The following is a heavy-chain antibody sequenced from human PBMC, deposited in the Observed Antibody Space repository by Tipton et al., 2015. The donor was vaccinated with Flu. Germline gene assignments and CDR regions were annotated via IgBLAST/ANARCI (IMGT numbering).Heavy chain of an antibody. CDR2: ISAYNGNT. Sequence: QSGAEVKKPGASVKVSCKASGYTFTSYGISWVRQAPGQGLEWMGWISAYNGNTNYAQKLQGRVTMTTDTSTSTAYMELRSLRSDDTAVYYCARSRDITMVQGVSYGMGVWGQGTTVTVSS. V-gene: IGHV1-18*01. J-gene: IGHJ6*02. D-gene: IGHD3-10*01. CDR1: GYTFTSYG. CDR3: ARSRDITMVQGVSYGMGV.